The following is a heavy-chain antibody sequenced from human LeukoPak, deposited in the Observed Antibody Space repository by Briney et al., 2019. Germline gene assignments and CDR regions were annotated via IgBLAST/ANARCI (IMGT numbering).Heavy chain of an antibody. CDR3: ARSHKYFFDDIDSFYVDY. Sequence: PSATKTLTCTASGDSIGSYYWNWIQQSPGEEMEWIGYVYYFGSTMYSPSLKSRVNISVNRSVNKFPLSVSAVTAADTAVYFCARSHKYFFDDIDSFYVDYWGQGALVTVSS. V-gene: IGHV4-59*01. CDR1: GDSIGSYY. CDR2: VYYFGST. J-gene: IGHJ4*02. D-gene: IGHD3-22*01.